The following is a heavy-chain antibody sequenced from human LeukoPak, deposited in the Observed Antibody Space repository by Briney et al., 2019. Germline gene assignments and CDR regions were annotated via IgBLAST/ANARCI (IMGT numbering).Heavy chain of an antibody. V-gene: IGHV5-10-1*01. CDR1: GYSFTSYW. Sequence: GESLKISCKGSGYSFTSYWISWVRQMPGKGLEWMGRIDPSDSYTNYSPSFQGHVTISADKSISTAYLQWSSLKASDTAMYYCASSVVVAATHDAFDIWAKGQWSPSLQ. CDR2: IDPSDSYT. D-gene: IGHD2-15*01. CDR3: ASSVVVAATHDAFDI. J-gene: IGHJ3*02.